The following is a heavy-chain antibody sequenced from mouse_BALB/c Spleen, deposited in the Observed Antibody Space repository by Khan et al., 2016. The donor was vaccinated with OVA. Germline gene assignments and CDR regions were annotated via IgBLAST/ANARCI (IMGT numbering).Heavy chain of an antibody. D-gene: IGHD2-2*01. CDR2: ISYSGGT. CDR1: GYSITTDYA. Sequence: EVQLQESGPGLVKPSQSLSLTCTVTGYSITTDYAWNWIRQFPGKKLEWMAYISYSGGTSYNPSLKSRISITRDTSKNQFFLQLNSVTTEDNATXYGARRGGYGDGAWFAYWGQGTLVTVSA. J-gene: IGHJ3*01. CDR3: ARRGGYGDGAWFAY. V-gene: IGHV3-2*02.